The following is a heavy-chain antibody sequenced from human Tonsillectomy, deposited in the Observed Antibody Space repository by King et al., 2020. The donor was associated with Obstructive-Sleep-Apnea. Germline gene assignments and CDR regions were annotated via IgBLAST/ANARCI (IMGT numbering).Heavy chain of an antibody. D-gene: IGHD6-13*01. CDR1: GYSFTSYW. J-gene: IGHJ4*02. CDR3: ARHGEGGKDKQQLVHGLDY. Sequence: VQLVESGAEVKKPGESLKISCKGSGYSFTSYWIGWVRQMPGKGLEWRGIIYPGDSDTRYSPSFQGQVTISADKSISTAYLQWSSLKASDTAMYYCARHGEGGKDKQQLVHGLDYWGQGTLVTVSS. V-gene: IGHV5-51*01. CDR2: IYPGDSDT.